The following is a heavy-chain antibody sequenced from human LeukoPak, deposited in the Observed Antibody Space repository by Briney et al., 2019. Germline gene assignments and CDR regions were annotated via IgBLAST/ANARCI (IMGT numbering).Heavy chain of an antibody. CDR3: ARSANYEGHSAFRPGDY. D-gene: IGHD4-23*01. Sequence: PGGSLRLSCATSGFPFSSYWMHWVRQAPGRGLEWVANIKQDERERNYVDSVKGRFTISRDNANNSLYLQMHSLSAEDTAVYYCARSANYEGHSAFRPGDYWGQGTLVTVSS. V-gene: IGHV3-7*05. CDR2: IKQDERER. J-gene: IGHJ4*02. CDR1: GFPFSSYW.